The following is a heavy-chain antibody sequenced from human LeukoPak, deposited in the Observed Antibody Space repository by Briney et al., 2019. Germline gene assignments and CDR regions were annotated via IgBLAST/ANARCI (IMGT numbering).Heavy chain of an antibody. CDR3: AKKWSPNLCFDY. Sequence: PGGSLRLSCAASGFTFSSYAMSWVRQAPGKGLEWVSAVSASGATTYYADPVKGRFTISRDNSKNMLYLQMNSLRAEDTAIYYCAKKWSPNLCFDYWGQGTLVTVSS. CDR2: VSASGATT. J-gene: IGHJ4*02. CDR1: GFTFSSYA. V-gene: IGHV3-23*01. D-gene: IGHD1-26*01.